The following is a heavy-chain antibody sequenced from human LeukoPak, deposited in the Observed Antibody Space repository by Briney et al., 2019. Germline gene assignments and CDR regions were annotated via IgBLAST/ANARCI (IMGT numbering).Heavy chain of an antibody. V-gene: IGHV3-30-3*01. J-gene: IGHJ6*04. Sequence: PGGSLRLSCTASGFAFSGSAMHWVRQAPGKGLEWVAVISYDGSNKYYADSVKSRFTISRDNSKNTLYLQMNSLRAEDTAVYYCARAGYSSSSAVLDVWGKGTTVTVSS. D-gene: IGHD6-13*01. CDR1: GFAFSGSA. CDR3: ARAGYSSSSAVLDV. CDR2: ISYDGSNK.